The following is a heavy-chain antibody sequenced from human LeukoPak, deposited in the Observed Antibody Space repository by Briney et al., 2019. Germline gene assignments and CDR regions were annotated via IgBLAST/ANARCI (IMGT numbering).Heavy chain of an antibody. CDR1: GYTFTSYG. CDR3: ARDGRAAAGTDYYYYYYMDV. Sequence: GESLKISCKASGYTFTSYGISWVRQAPGQGLEWMGWISAYNGNTNYAQKLQGRVTMTTDTSTSTAYMELRSLRSDDTAVYYCARDGRAAAGTDYYYYYYMDVWGKGTTVTVSS. V-gene: IGHV1-18*01. J-gene: IGHJ6*03. D-gene: IGHD6-13*01. CDR2: ISAYNGNT.